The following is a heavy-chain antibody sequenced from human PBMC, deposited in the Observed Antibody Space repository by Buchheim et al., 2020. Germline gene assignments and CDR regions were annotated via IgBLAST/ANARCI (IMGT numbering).Heavy chain of an antibody. CDR2: VYASGNT. D-gene: IGHD3-3*01. CDR1: GVSISSGDYY. Sequence: QVQLQESGPGLVKASQTLSLTCTVSGVSISSGDYYWSWIRQPAGEGLEWIGRVYASGNTDYNPSLRSRLTISIDTSMNHFSLKLDSVTAADTAVYYCARDYYDFWSGTYGRGWFDPWGQRT. J-gene: IGHJ5*02. V-gene: IGHV4-61*02. CDR3: ARDYYDFWSGTYGRGWFDP.